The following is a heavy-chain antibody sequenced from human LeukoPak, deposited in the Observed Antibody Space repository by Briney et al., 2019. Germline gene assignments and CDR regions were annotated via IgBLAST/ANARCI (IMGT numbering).Heavy chain of an antibody. J-gene: IGHJ4*02. CDR1: GFTFSSYG. CDR2: IKPDGSDQ. V-gene: IGHV3-7*01. Sequence: PGGSLRLSCAASGFTFSSYGMHWVRQAPGRWLEWVANIKPDGSDQFYVDSVKGRFTISRDNAKNSVYLQMSSLRAEDTAVYYCARDGASFDYWGQGTLVTVSS. CDR3: ARDGASFDY.